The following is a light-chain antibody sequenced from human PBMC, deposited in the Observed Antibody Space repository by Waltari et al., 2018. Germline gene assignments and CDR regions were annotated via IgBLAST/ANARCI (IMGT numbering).Light chain of an antibody. V-gene: IGKV3-20*01. CDR3: HQYGNSPYT. Sequence: EIVLTQSPETLSLSLGERATLSCRARQIVGSGYLAWYKQIPGQSPRLLIYGASIRATGVPNRLTGSVSATDFTLTINSLEPDDFAMYYCHQYGNSPYTFGQGTNLQIK. J-gene: IGKJ2*01. CDR2: GAS. CDR1: QIVGSGY.